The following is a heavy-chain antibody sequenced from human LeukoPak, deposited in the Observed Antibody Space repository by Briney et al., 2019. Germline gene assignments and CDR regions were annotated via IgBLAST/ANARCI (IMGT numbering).Heavy chain of an antibody. J-gene: IGHJ3*02. CDR3: AGRYCSSTSCYPAAFDI. D-gene: IGHD2-2*01. Sequence: ASVKVSCKASGYTFTGYYMHWVRQAPGQGLEWMGWINPNSGGTNYAQKFQGRVTMTRDPSISTAYMELSRLRSDDTAVYYCAGRYCSSTSCYPAAFDIWGQGTMVTVSS. CDR1: GYTFTGYY. V-gene: IGHV1-2*02. CDR2: INPNSGGT.